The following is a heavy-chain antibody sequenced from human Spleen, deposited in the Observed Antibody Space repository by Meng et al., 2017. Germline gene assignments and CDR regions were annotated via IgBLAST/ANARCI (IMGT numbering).Heavy chain of an antibody. CDR2: TYYRSKWYN. Sequence: SQTLSLTCAISGDSLSINSTAWNSIRQSPSRGLEWLGRTYYRSKWYNDYAVSVKSRITINPDTSKNQFSLQLNSVTPEDTAVYYCARSTFPIRITMVRGVHFDYWGQGTLVTVSS. J-gene: IGHJ4*02. CDR1: GDSLSINSTA. D-gene: IGHD3-10*01. V-gene: IGHV6-1*01. CDR3: ARSTFPIRITMVRGVHFDY.